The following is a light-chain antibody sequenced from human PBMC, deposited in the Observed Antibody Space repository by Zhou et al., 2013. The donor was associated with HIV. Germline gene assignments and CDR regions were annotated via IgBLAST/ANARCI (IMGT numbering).Light chain of an antibody. CDR1: QGISNY. CDR2: AAS. Sequence: DIQMTQSPSSLSASVGDRVTITCRASQGISNYLAWYQQKPGKVPKLLIYAASTLQSGVPSRFSGSGSGTEFSLSISSLQPEDFATYHCQQSYSTPWTFGQGTKVEIK. J-gene: IGKJ1*01. CDR3: QQSYSTPWT. V-gene: IGKV1-27*01.